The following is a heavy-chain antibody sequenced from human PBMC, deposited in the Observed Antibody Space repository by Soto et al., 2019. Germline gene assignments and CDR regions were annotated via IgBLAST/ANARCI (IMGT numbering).Heavy chain of an antibody. CDR2: INPNSGAT. D-gene: IGHD7-27*01. V-gene: IGHV1-2*06. CDR3: ANLTPTPDRFDP. J-gene: IGHJ5*02. CDR1: GYTFTGYF. Sequence: ASVKVSCKASGYTFTGYFIHWLRHAPGQGLEWMGRINPNSGATNYARKFQDRVTMTRDTSIKTAYMELSSLRSDDTAIYYCANLTPTPDRFDPWGQGTLVTVSS.